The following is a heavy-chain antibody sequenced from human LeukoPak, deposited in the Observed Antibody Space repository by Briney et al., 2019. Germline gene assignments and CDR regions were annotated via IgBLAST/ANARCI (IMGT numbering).Heavy chain of an antibody. Sequence: PSETLSLTCTVSGGSISSYYWSWLRQPPGKGLEWIGYIYYSGSTNYNPSLKSRVTISVDTSKNQFSLKLSSVTAADTAVYYCARRPGESYFDYWGQGTLVTVSS. D-gene: IGHD6-6*01. J-gene: IGHJ4*02. CDR2: IYYSGST. CDR3: ARRPGESYFDY. CDR1: GGSISSYY. V-gene: IGHV4-59*01.